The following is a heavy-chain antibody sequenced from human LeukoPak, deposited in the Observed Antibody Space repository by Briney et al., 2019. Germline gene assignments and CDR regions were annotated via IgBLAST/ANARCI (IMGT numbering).Heavy chain of an antibody. Sequence: ASVKVSCKASGGTFSSYAISWVRQAPGQGLEWMGGIIPIFGTANYAQKFQGRVTITTDESTSTAYMELSSLRSEDTAVHYCALTPSITTPGWGQGTLVTVSS. CDR1: GGTFSSYA. V-gene: IGHV1-69*05. J-gene: IGHJ4*02. D-gene: IGHD3-3*01. CDR3: ALTPSITTPG. CDR2: IIPIFGTA.